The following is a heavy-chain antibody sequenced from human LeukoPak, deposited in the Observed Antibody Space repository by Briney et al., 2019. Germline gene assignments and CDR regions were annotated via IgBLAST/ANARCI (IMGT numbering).Heavy chain of an antibody. V-gene: IGHV1-8*01. Sequence: GASVKVSCKASGYTFTSYDINWVRQATGQGLGWMGWMNPNSGNTGYAQKFQGRVTMTRNTSISTAYMELSSLRSEDTAVYYCARGRRAYSSSWYNWFDPWGQGTLVTVSS. J-gene: IGHJ5*02. CDR2: MNPNSGNT. CDR3: ARGRRAYSSSWYNWFDP. CDR1: GYTFTSYD. D-gene: IGHD6-13*01.